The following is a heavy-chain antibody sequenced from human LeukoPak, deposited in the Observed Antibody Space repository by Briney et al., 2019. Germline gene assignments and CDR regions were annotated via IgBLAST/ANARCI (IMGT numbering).Heavy chain of an antibody. Sequence: GGSLRLSCSASGFTFNNYWMAWVRQAPGKGLEWVANIKPDGSEKYYVDSVKGRFTISRGNAKNSMYLQMNSLRVEDTAVYFCARGRGLDWWGQGRQLTVSS. V-gene: IGHV3-7*01. CDR1: GFTFNNYW. CDR2: IKPDGSEK. CDR3: ARGRGLDW. J-gene: IGHJ4*02.